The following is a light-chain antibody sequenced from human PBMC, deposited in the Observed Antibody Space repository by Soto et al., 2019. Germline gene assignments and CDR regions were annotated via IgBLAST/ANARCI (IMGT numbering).Light chain of an antibody. CDR3: QQYNEWPPFT. V-gene: IGKV3-11*01. J-gene: IGKJ5*01. Sequence: ETVLTQSPATLSLSPGERATLSFRASQSVSSYLAWYQQRPGQAPRLLIYDASNRATGIPARFSGSGSGTDFTLTISRLEPEDFAVYYCQQYNEWPPFTFGQGTRLEI. CDR2: DAS. CDR1: QSVSSY.